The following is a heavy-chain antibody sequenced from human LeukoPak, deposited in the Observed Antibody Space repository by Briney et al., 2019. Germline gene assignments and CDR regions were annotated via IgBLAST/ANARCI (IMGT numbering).Heavy chain of an antibody. Sequence: GASVKVSCKASGGTFSSYAISWVRQAPGQGLEWMGGIIPIFGTANYAQKFQGRVTITADKSTSTAYMELSSLRSEDTAVYYCATAIAAAGPYWFDPWGQGTLVTVSS. CDR1: GGTFSSYA. V-gene: IGHV1-69*06. J-gene: IGHJ5*02. CDR2: IIPIFGTA. CDR3: ATAIAAAGPYWFDP. D-gene: IGHD6-13*01.